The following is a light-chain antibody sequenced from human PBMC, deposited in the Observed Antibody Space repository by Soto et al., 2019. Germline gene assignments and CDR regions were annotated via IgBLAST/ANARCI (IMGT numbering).Light chain of an antibody. CDR3: QQYGGSPRT. CDR1: QSVSSSS. V-gene: IGKV3-20*01. Sequence: EIVLTQSPGTLSLSPGERATLSCRASQSVSSSSLAWYQHKRGQAPRLLIHGASSRATGIPDRFSGSGSGKDFTLTISRLEPEDFAVSYCQQYGGSPRTFGQGTKVEVK. CDR2: GAS. J-gene: IGKJ1*01.